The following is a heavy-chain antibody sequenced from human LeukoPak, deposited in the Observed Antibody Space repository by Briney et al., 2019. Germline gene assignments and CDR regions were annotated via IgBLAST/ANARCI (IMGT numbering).Heavy chain of an antibody. CDR3: ARGGSGYDFWSGVNWFDP. D-gene: IGHD3-3*01. V-gene: IGHV3-33*01. J-gene: IGHJ5*02. CDR2: IWYDGNNK. Sequence: GGSLRLSCAASGFTFSSYGMHWVRQAPGKGLEWVAVIWYDGNNKYYADSVKGRFTISRDNSKNTLYPQMNSLRAEDTAVYYCARGGSGYDFWSGVNWFDPWGQGTLITVSS. CDR1: GFTFSSYG.